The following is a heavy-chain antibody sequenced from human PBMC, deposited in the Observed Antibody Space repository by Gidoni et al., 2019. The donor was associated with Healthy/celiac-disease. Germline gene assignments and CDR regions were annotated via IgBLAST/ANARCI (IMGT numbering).Heavy chain of an antibody. J-gene: IGHJ5*02. CDR1: GGSIRSSSYY. CDR2: IYYSGST. CDR3: ARWNNWNYEYNWFDP. D-gene: IGHD1-7*01. V-gene: IGHV4-39*01. Sequence: QLQLQESGPGLVKPSETLSLTCTVSGGSIRSSSYYWGWIRQPPGKGLEWIGSIYYSGSTYYNPSLKSRVTISVDTSKNQFSLKLSSVTAADTAVYYCARWNNWNYEYNWFDPWGQGTLVTVSS.